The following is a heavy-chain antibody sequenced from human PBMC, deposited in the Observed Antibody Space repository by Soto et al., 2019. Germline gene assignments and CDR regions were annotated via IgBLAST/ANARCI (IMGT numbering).Heavy chain of an antibody. J-gene: IGHJ3*02. Sequence: SVKVSCKASGVTFSSYAISWVRQAPGQGLEWMGGIIPIFGTANYAQKFQGRVTITADESTSTAYMELSSLRSEDTAVYYYAREKVTYYYDSSGAPDAFDIWGQGTMVTVSS. CDR3: AREKVTYYYDSSGAPDAFDI. CDR2: IIPIFGTA. D-gene: IGHD3-22*01. V-gene: IGHV1-69*13. CDR1: GVTFSSYA.